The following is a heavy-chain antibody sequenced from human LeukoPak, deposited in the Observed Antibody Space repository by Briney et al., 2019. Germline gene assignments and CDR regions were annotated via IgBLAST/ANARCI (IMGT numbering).Heavy chain of an antibody. J-gene: IGHJ1*01. D-gene: IGHD6-13*01. V-gene: IGHV3-15*01. CDR2: IKRKTDGGTT. CDR3: TTDSSSWYMTEYLNH. Sequence: PGGSLRLSCAASGXTFSTFSNAWMSWVRQAPGKGLEWVGRIKRKTDGGTTDYAAPVKGRFRISRDDSKNTLYLQMNSLKTEDTAVYYCTTDSSSWYMTEYLNHWGQGTLVTVSS. CDR1: GXTFSTFSNAW.